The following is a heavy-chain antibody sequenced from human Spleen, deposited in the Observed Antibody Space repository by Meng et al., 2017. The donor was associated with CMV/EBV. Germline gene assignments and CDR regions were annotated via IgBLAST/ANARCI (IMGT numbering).Heavy chain of an antibody. J-gene: IGHJ4*02. V-gene: IGHV3-30*02. CDR3: AKGLSNYDSWGACDY. CDR2: IRYDGSNT. CDR1: GFTFSSYA. Sequence: GESLKISCAASGFTFSSYAMNWVRQAPGKGLEWVSFIRYDGSNTYYADSVKGRLTISRDNSKNTLYLQMRSLRAEDTAVYYCAKGLSNYDSWGACDYWGQGTLVTVSS. D-gene: IGHD3-3*01.